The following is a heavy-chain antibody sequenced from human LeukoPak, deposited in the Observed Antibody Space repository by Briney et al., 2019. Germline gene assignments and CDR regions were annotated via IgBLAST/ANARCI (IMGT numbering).Heavy chain of an antibody. V-gene: IGHV1-3*01. D-gene: IGHD3-16*01. CDR1: GYTFTSYA. Sequence: ASVKVSCKASGYTFTSYAMHWVRQAPGQRLEWMGWINAGNGNTKCSQKFQGRVTITRDTSASTAYMELSSLRSEDTAVYYCARPSRSGYGYYFDYWGQGTLVTVSS. J-gene: IGHJ4*02. CDR3: ARPSRSGYGYYFDY. CDR2: INAGNGNT.